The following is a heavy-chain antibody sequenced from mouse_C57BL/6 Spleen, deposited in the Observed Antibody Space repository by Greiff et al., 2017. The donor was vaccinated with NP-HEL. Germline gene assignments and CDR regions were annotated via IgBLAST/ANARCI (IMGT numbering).Heavy chain of an antibody. CDR3: ARKDGAAWFAY. V-gene: IGHV1-69*01. J-gene: IGHJ3*01. D-gene: IGHD1-1*01. CDR2: IDPSDSYT. CDR1: VYTFTSYW. Sequence: QVQLQQPGAELVMPGASVKLSCKASVYTFTSYWMHWVKQRPGQGLEWIGEIDPSDSYTNYNQKFKGKSTLTVDKSSSTAYMQLSSLTSEDSAVYYCARKDGAAWFAYWGQGTLVTVSA.